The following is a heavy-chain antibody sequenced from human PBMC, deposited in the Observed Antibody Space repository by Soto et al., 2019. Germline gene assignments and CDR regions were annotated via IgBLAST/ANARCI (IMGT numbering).Heavy chain of an antibody. Sequence: QVQLVESGGGLVKPGGSLTLSCAASGFTFSDYYMSWLRQAPGKGLEWVSYTSSKGSTMDYADSVKGRFTISRDNAKTSLYLQMHSLRDEDPAVYDCESKLLGSRAFDIWGQGTLVTV. CDR2: TSSKGSTM. CDR3: ESKLLGSRAFDI. D-gene: IGHD3-10*02. J-gene: IGHJ3*02. V-gene: IGHV3-11*01. CDR1: GFTFSDYY.